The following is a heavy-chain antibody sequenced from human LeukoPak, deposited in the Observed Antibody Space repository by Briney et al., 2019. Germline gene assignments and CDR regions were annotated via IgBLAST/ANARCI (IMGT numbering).Heavy chain of an antibody. D-gene: IGHD3-10*01. CDR3: ARDLASGGY. CDR1: GFTFSSYW. CDR2: INEGGSST. Sequence: GGSLRLSCAASGFTFSSYWMHWVRQAPGKGPVWVSRINEGGSSTSYADSVKGRFTISRDNAKNTLYLQMNSLRAEDTAVYYCARDLASGGYWGQGTLVTVSS. J-gene: IGHJ4*02. V-gene: IGHV3-74*01.